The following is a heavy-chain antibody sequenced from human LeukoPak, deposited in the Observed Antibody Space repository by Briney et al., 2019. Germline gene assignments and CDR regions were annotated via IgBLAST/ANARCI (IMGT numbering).Heavy chain of an antibody. V-gene: IGHV3-48*04. Sequence: GGSLRLSCAASGFTFSSYSMNWVRQAPGKGLEWVSYISSSSSTIYYADSVKGRFTISRDNAKNSLYLQMNSLRAEGTAVYYCARDWADMDVWGKGTTVTVSS. CDR1: GFTFSSYS. CDR3: ARDWADMDV. CDR2: ISSSSSTI. D-gene: IGHD3-16*01. J-gene: IGHJ6*03.